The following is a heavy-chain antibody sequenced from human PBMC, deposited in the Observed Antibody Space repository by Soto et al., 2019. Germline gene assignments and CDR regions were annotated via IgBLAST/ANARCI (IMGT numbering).Heavy chain of an antibody. CDR2: ISGSGGST. CDR1: GFTFSIFA. CDR3: AKDPGGATRDYFDY. Sequence: GGSLRLSCAASGFTFSIFAMSWVRQSPGKGLEWVSTISGSGGSTYYADAVKGRFSISRDNSKNTLYLQMNSLRAEDTAVYYCAKDPGGATRDYFDYWGQGTLVTVSS. D-gene: IGHD1-26*01. J-gene: IGHJ4*02. V-gene: IGHV3-23*01.